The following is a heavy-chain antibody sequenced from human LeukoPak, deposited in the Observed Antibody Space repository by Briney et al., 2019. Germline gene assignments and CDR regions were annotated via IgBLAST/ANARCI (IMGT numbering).Heavy chain of an antibody. V-gene: IGHV4-38-2*02. Sequence: SETLSLTCTVSGYSISSGYYWGWIRQPPGKGLGWIGSIYHSGSTYYNPSLKSRVTISLDTSKNQFSLKLSSVTAADTAVYYCARDLVVVAATRYYYYYMDVWGKGTTVTISS. CDR3: ARDLVVVAATRYYYYYMDV. D-gene: IGHD2-15*01. J-gene: IGHJ6*03. CDR2: IYHSGST. CDR1: GYSISSGYY.